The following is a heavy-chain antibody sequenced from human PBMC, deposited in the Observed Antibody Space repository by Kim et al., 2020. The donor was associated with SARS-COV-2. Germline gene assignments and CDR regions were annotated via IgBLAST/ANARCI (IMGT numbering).Heavy chain of an antibody. D-gene: IGHD3-16*01. Sequence: GGSLRLSCAASGFTFSSYAMSWVRQAPGKGLEWVSAISGSGGSTYYADSVKGRFTISRDNSKNTLYLQMNSLRAEDTAVYYCAKEEGPPRLSLGYYFDYWGQGTLVTVSS. V-gene: IGHV3-23*01. CDR1: GFTFSSYA. CDR3: AKEEGPPRLSLGYYFDY. J-gene: IGHJ4*02. CDR2: ISGSGGST.